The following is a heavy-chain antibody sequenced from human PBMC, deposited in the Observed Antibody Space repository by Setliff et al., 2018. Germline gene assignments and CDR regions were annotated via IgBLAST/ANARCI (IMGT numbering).Heavy chain of an antibody. J-gene: IGHJ4*02. V-gene: IGHV3-72*01. CDR2: SRNKVSGYIM. CDR1: GVTVSAYD. D-gene: IGHD3-3*01. Sequence: GGSLRLSCAASGVTVSAYDMSWVRQAPGKGLEWVGRSRNKVSGYIMEYAASVKGRFTISRDDSKNSVFPQMNSLKMEDTAVYYCARWNGSGYFYYWGQGTWVTVSS. CDR3: ARWNGSGYFYY.